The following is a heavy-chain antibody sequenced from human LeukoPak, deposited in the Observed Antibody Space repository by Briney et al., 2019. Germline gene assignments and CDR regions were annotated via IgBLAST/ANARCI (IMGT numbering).Heavy chain of an antibody. V-gene: IGHV3-30-3*01. CDR3: ARSVSGVWLFDY. CDR2: SSSDETYK. D-gene: IGHD5/OR15-5a*01. J-gene: IGHJ4*02. Sequence: GRSLRLSCAASGFTFSSYAMHWVRQAPGKGLEWVSVSSSDETYKFYADSVRGRFTISRDNSKNRLYLQMSDLRAEDTAVYFCARSVSGVWLFDYWGRGTLVTVSS. CDR1: GFTFSSYA.